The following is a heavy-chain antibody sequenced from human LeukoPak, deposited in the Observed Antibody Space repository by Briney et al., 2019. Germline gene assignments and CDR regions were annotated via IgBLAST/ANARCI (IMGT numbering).Heavy chain of an antibody. D-gene: IGHD6-19*01. V-gene: IGHV3-23*01. J-gene: IGHJ4*02. CDR3: ANQDSSGWYGFDY. Sequence: GGSLRLSCAGSGFTFSSYAMSWVRQAPGKGLEWVSAISGSGGSTYYADSVKGRFTISRDNSKNTLYLQMNSLRAEDTAVYYCANQDSSGWYGFDYWGQGTLVTVSS. CDR2: ISGSGGST. CDR1: GFTFSSYA.